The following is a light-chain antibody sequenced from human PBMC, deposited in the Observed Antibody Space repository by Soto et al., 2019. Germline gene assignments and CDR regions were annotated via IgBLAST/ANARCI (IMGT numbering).Light chain of an antibody. CDR2: DAS. V-gene: IGKV1-5*01. J-gene: IGKJ2*01. Sequence: DIQMTQSPSTLSASVGDRVTITCRASQSISSWLAWYQQKPGKAPKLLIYDASSLESGAPSRFSGSGSGTEFPLTISSLQPDDVICYYCQPDTSYSMYTCSQESKLHIQ. CDR3: QPDTSYSMYT. CDR1: QSISSW.